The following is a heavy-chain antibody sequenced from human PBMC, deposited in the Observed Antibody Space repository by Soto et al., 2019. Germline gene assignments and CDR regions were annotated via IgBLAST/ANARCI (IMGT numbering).Heavy chain of an antibody. CDR3: ARDMDSFAF. CDR1: GFTFTRHA. V-gene: IGHV3-23*01. J-gene: IGHJ4*02. Sequence: PGGSLRLSCTASGFTFTRHAMSWLRQAPGKGLEWVSGIRGAGINTYYADSVKGRFTITRDNSKNTLSLRMDSLRDEDTAVYFYARDMDSFAFWGQGTPVTVSS. CDR2: IRGAGINT. D-gene: IGHD4-4*01.